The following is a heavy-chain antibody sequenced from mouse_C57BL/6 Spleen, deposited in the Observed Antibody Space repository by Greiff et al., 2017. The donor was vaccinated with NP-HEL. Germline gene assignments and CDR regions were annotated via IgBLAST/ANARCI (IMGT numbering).Heavy chain of an antibody. CDR1: GYTFTSYW. CDR3: TSNPTGTRYFDY. D-gene: IGHD4-1*02. V-gene: IGHV1-5*01. J-gene: IGHJ2*01. Sequence: VQLQQSGTVLARPGASVKMSCKTSGYTFTSYWMHWVKQRPGQGLEWIGAIYPGNSDTSYNQKFKGKAKLTAVTSASTAYMELSSLTNEDSAVYYGTSNPTGTRYFDYWGQGTTLTVSS. CDR2: IYPGNSDT.